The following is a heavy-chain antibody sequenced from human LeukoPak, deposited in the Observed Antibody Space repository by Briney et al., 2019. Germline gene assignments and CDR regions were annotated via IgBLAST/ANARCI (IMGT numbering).Heavy chain of an antibody. D-gene: IGHD2-21*01. J-gene: IGHJ4*02. CDR1: GFTVSTNF. V-gene: IGHV3-66*01. Sequence: RAGGSLRLSCAASGFTVSTNFLSWVRQAPGKALEWVSILYSGGETYYADSVKGRFAISRDNSKNTLYLQMGSLRAEDMAVYYCARAALEYCGGDCLDYWGQGTLVTVPS. CDR2: LYSGGET. CDR3: ARAALEYCGGDCLDY.